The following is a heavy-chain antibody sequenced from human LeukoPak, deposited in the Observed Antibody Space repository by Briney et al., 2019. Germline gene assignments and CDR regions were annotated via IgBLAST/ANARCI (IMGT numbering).Heavy chain of an antibody. D-gene: IGHD6-13*01. CDR3: ARRSPIAAAGTRRLED. CDR1: GFTFSDYY. J-gene: IGHJ4*02. V-gene: IGHV3-11*03. CDR2: ISNSSSYT. Sequence: GGSLRLSCAASGFTFSDYYMSWIRQAPGKGLEWVSYISNSSSYTNYADSVRGRFTISRDTSKNTLYLQMSSLRAEDTAVYYCARRSPIAAAGTRRLEDWGQGTLVTVSS.